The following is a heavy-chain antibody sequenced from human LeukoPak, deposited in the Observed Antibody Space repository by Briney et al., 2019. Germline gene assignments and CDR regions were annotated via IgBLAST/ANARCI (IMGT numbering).Heavy chain of an antibody. CDR1: GGSISSSSYY. V-gene: IGHV4-39*01. CDR3: ARVRYSSGWFDY. J-gene: IGHJ4*02. CDR2: IYYSGST. Sequence: SETLSLTCTVSGGSISSSSYYWGWIRQPPGNGLEWIGSIYYSGSTYYNPSLKSRVTISVDTSKNQFSLKLSSVTAADTAVYYCARVRYSSGWFDYWGQGTLVTVSS. D-gene: IGHD6-19*01.